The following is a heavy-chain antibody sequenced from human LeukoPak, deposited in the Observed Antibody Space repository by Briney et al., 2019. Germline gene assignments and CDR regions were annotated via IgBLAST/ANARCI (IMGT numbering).Heavy chain of an antibody. CDR1: VYTFTPHY. D-gene: IGHD6-19*01. V-gene: IGHV1-2*02. J-gene: IGHJ4*02. CDR3: ARWRGYASDWSGPFDD. CDR2: INPNSGGT. Sequence: ASLTVSCKASVYTFTPHYMHWVRQAPGQGLEWMGWINPNSGGTNSAQKFQGRVTMTRDTSISTAYMELFSLRSDDTAVYYCARWRGYASDWSGPFDDWGRGTLVTVSS.